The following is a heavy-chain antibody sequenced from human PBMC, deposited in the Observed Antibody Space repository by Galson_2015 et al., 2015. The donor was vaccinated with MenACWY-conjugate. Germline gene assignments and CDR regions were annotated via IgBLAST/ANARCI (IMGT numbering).Heavy chain of an antibody. J-gene: IGHJ2*01. CDR2: IDPSDSYT. CDR1: GYSFSSHW. CDR3: ASATTVTTSHWYFDL. V-gene: IGHV5-10-1*01. Sequence: QSGAEVKKPGESLRISCKGSGYSFSSHWISWVRQMPGKGLEWMGRIDPSDSYTNYSPSFQGHVTISADKSISTAYLQWNSLKASDTAMYYCASATTVTTSHWYFDLWGRGTLVTVSS. D-gene: IGHD4-17*01.